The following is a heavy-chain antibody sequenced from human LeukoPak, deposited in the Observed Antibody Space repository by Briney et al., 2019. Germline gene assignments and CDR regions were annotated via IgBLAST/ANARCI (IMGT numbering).Heavy chain of an antibody. V-gene: IGHV5-51*01. CDR3: ARLVGSSWPRLGFDY. CDR2: IYPGDSDT. D-gene: IGHD6-13*01. Sequence: GESLKISCKGSGYSFTSYWIGWVRQMPGKGLEWMGIIYPGDSDTRYSPSFQGQVTISADKSISTAYLQWSSLKASDTAMYYCARLVGSSWPRLGFDYWGQGTLVTVSS. J-gene: IGHJ4*02. CDR1: GYSFTSYW.